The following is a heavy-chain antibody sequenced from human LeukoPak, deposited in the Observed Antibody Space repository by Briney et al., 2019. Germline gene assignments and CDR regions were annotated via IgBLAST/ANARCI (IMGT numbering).Heavy chain of an antibody. D-gene: IGHD2-2*01. J-gene: IGHJ4*02. CDR3: ASLVPAAPLWADY. CDR2: INPNSGGT. Sequence: ASVKVSCKASGYTFTGYYMHWVRQAPGQGLEWMGWINPNSGGTNHAQKFQGRVTMTRDTSISTAYMELSRLRSDDTDVYYCASLVPAAPLWADYWGQGTLVTVSS. V-gene: IGHV1-2*02. CDR1: GYTFTGYY.